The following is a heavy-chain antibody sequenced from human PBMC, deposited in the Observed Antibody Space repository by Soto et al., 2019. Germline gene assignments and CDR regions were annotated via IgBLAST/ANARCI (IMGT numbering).Heavy chain of an antibody. V-gene: IGHV1-18*04. Sequence: ASVKVSCKASGDTFTSYGISWVRQAPGQGLEWMGWISAYNGNTNYAQKLQGRVPMTTDTSPSTDYMELSSLRSDDTALYYCAKNAGWFNTWGQGALVTVSS. CDR3: AKNAGWFNT. CDR2: ISAYNGNT. CDR1: GDTFTSYG. J-gene: IGHJ5*02.